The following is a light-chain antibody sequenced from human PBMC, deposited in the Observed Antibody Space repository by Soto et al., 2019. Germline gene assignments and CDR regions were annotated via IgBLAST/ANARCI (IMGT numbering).Light chain of an antibody. V-gene: IGKV3-20*01. CDR2: TAS. CDR1: QSISSSY. J-gene: IGKJ1*01. CDR3: PQYGSSPRT. Sequence: EIVLTQSPGTLSLSPGERATLSCRASQSISSSYLAWYQQKPGQAPRLLISTASSRATGIPDRFSGSGSGTDFTLTICRLEPEDFAVYYCPQYGSSPRTFGQGTKVEIK.